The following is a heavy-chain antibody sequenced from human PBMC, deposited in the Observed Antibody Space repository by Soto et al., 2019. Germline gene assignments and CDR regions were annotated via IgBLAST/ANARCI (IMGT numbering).Heavy chain of an antibody. CDR2: IKQDGSEK. V-gene: IGHV3-7*01. CDR1: GFTFSSYW. Sequence: GGSLRLSCAASGFTFSSYWMSWVRQAPGKGLEWVANIKQDGSEKYYVDSVKGRFTISRDNAKNSLYLQMNSLRAEDTAVYYCATSRGWELLRACDIWGQGTMVTVSS. D-gene: IGHD1-26*01. J-gene: IGHJ3*02. CDR3: ATSRGWELLRACDI.